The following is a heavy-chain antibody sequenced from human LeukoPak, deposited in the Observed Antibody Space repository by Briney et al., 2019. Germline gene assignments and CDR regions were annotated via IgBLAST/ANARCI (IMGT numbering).Heavy chain of an antibody. V-gene: IGHV1-18*01. Sequence: GASVKVSCKASGYTFTSHGISWVRQAPGQGLEWMGWISTYNGNTNYAQKLQGRVSMTTDTSTSTAYMDLRSLRSDDTAVYYCARIYYYDSSGYLTDFDYWGQGTLVTVSS. J-gene: IGHJ4*02. CDR3: ARIYYYDSSGYLTDFDY. CDR2: ISTYNGNT. D-gene: IGHD3-22*01. CDR1: GYTFTSHG.